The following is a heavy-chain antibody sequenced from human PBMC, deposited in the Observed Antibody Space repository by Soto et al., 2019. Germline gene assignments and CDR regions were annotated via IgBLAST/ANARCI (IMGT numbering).Heavy chain of an antibody. J-gene: IGHJ1*01. CDR3: ASLNYDFWSGYSHYAEYFQH. CDR2: IYYSGST. V-gene: IGHV4-59*01. CDR1: GGSISSYY. Sequence: SETLSLTPTVSGGSISSYYWRWTRQPPGKGLEWIGNIYYSGSTNYNPSLKSRVTISVDTSNHQFSLKLSSVTAADTAVYYCASLNYDFWSGYSHYAEYFQHWGQGTLVTVSS. D-gene: IGHD3-3*01.